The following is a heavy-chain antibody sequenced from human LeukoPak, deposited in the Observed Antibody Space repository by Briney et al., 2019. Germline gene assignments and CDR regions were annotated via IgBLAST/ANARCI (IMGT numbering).Heavy chain of an antibody. CDR2: IKQDGSEK. CDR3: ARDTPKYYYDSSGYYPAEYFQH. V-gene: IGHV3-7*01. Sequence: GGSLRLSCAASGFTVSSNYMSWVRQAPGKGLEWVANIKQDGSEKYYVDSVKGRFTISRDNAKNSLYLQMNSLRAEDTAVYYCARDTPKYYYDSSGYYPAEYFQHWGQGTLVTVSS. D-gene: IGHD3-22*01. CDR1: GFTVSSNY. J-gene: IGHJ1*01.